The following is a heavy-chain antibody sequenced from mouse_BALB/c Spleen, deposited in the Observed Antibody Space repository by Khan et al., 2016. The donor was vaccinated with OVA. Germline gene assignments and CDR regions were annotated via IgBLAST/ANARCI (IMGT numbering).Heavy chain of an antibody. CDR3: TRDRKHYGSSFYFDY. V-gene: IGHV5-6-4*01. J-gene: IGHJ2*01. CDR2: ITSGGSYT. Sequence: EVELVESGGGLVKPGGSLKLSCAASGFAFSSYSMSWVRQTPEKRLEWVATITSGGSYTYYPDSGKGRFTISRDNAKNTLYLQMSSLKSEDTAMYYCTRDRKHYGSSFYFDYWGQGTTLTVSS. CDR1: GFAFSSYS. D-gene: IGHD1-1*01.